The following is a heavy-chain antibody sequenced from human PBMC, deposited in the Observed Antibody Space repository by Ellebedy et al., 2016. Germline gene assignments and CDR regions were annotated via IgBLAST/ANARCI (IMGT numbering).Heavy chain of an antibody. J-gene: IGHJ4*02. V-gene: IGHV3-23*01. Sequence: GESLKISXAASGLTFSNFFMSWVRQAPGKGLEWVASISANGDKRDFADSVQGRFTISRDNFRNTLHLQMNNLRGEDTAVYYCRQGHYADYWGQGTLVTVSS. CDR3: RQGHYADY. CDR2: ISANGDKR. CDR1: GLTFSNFF.